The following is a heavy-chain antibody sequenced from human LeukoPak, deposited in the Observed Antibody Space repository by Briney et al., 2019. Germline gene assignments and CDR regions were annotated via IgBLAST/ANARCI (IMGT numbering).Heavy chain of an antibody. Sequence: PGGSLRLSCAASGFTVSNNYMSWVRQAPGGRLEWVSVIYSGGTTYYADSVKGRFTISRDNSKNTLHLQMNSLRVEDTAVYYCARDLRCHSIWGQGTLVTVSS. CDR1: GFTVSNNY. V-gene: IGHV3-53*01. CDR2: IYSGGTT. CDR3: ARDLRCHSI. D-gene: IGHD4-11*01. J-gene: IGHJ4*02.